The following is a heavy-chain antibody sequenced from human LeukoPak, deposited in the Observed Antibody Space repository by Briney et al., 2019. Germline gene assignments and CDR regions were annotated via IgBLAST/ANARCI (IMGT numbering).Heavy chain of an antibody. Sequence: PGGSLRLSCAASGFTFRSYNMNWVRQAPGERPEWVSSISISSSYIYYADSVKGRFTISRDNAKNSLSLQLNSLTAEDTALYYCARGASRADYWGQGTLVTVSS. CDR3: ARGASRADY. CDR1: GFTFRSYN. J-gene: IGHJ4*02. CDR2: ISISSSYI. V-gene: IGHV3-21*01.